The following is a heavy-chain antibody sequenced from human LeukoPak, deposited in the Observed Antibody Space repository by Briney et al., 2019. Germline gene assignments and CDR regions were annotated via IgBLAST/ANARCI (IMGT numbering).Heavy chain of an antibody. CDR1: GGTFSSYA. Sequence: ATVKVSCKASGGTFSSYAISWVRQAPGQGLEWMGGIIPIFGTANYAQKFTITTDESTSTAYMELSSLRSEDTAVYYCAREFLYYYDSSGYYYDRVYYFDYWGQGTLVTVSS. CDR3: AREFLYYYDSSGYYYDRVYYFDY. J-gene: IGHJ4*02. D-gene: IGHD3-22*01. V-gene: IGHV1-69*05. CDR2: IIPIFGTA.